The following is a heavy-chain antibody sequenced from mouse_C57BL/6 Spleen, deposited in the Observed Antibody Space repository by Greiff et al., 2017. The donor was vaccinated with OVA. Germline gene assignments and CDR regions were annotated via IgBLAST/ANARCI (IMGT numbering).Heavy chain of an antibody. CDR1: GYTFTSYW. CDR3: ARRRKLYYAMDY. J-gene: IGHJ4*01. Sequence: QVHVKQPGAELVKPGASVKLSCKASGYTFTSYWMQWVKQRPGQGLEWIGEIDPSDSYTNYNQKFKGKATLTVDTSSSTAYMQLSSLTSEDSAVYYCARRRKLYYAMDYWGQGTSVTVSS. CDR2: IDPSDSYT. V-gene: IGHV1-50*01. D-gene: IGHD1-3*01.